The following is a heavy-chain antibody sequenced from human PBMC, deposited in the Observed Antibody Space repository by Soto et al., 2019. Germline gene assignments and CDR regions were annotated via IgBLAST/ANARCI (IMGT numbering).Heavy chain of an antibody. CDR2: IYYSGST. Sequence: PSETLSLTCTVSGGSISSGGYYWSWIRQHPGKGLEWIGYIYYSGSTYYNPSLKSRVTISVDTSKNQFSLKLSSVTAADTAVYYCARLDSRGSGSPGWGYGMDVWGQGTTVTVSS. CDR1: GGSISSGGYY. J-gene: IGHJ6*02. CDR3: ARLDSRGSGSPGWGYGMDV. V-gene: IGHV4-31*03. D-gene: IGHD3-10*01.